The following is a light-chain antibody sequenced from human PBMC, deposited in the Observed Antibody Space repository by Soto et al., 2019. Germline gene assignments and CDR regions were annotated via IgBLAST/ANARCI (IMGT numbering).Light chain of an antibody. V-gene: IGKV1-13*02. CDR1: QDISSA. CDR3: QKYNSALWT. Sequence: AIQLTQSPSSLSASVGDRVTITCRASQDISSALAWCQQKPGEAPKLLIYDASILESGVPSRFSGSGSGTDFTLTISSLQPEDFATYYCQKYNSALWTFGQGTKGDIK. J-gene: IGKJ1*01. CDR2: DAS.